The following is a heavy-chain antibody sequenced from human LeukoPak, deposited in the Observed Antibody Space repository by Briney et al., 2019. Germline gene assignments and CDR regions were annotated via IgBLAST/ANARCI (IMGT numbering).Heavy chain of an antibody. CDR2: INPNSGGT. Sequence: ASVKVSCKASGYTFTGYYMHWVRQAPGQGLEWMGWINPNSGGTNYAQKLQGRVTMTTDTSTSTAYMELRSLRSDDTAVYYCARGLAQGSGYFDYWGQGTLVTVSS. V-gene: IGHV1-2*02. D-gene: IGHD3-10*01. CDR1: GYTFTGYY. CDR3: ARGLAQGSGYFDY. J-gene: IGHJ4*02.